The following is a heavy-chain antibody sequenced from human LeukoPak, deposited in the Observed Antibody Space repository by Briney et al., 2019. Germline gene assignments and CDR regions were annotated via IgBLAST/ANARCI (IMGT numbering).Heavy chain of an antibody. Sequence: ASVKVSCKTSGDSFTTYYFHWVRQAPGQGLEWVATINPKDGSTDFAENFRGRVTLTRDTSTTTPYMDLHSLESADTAVYYCARDRGCTTSSCYRTGLRWFDPWGQGTLVIVSS. CDR3: ARDRGCTTSSCYRTGLRWFDP. CDR1: GDSFTTYY. V-gene: IGHV1-46*01. J-gene: IGHJ5*02. CDR2: INPKDGST. D-gene: IGHD2-2*01.